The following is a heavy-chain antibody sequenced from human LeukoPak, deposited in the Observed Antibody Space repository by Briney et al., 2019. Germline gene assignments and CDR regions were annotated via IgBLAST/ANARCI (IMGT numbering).Heavy chain of an antibody. CDR3: ARITGSNYDFWSGYHSGGAFDI. D-gene: IGHD3-3*01. J-gene: IGHJ3*02. CDR2: ISGNSANT. V-gene: IGHV3-23*01. CDR1: GFTFSTYA. Sequence: GGSLRLSCAAAGFTFSTYAMTWVRQAPGRGLEWVSAISGNSANTYYADSVKGRFTISRDNSRNTLYLQVNSLRAEAIYSCARITGSNYDFWSGYHSGGAFDIWGQGTMVTVSS.